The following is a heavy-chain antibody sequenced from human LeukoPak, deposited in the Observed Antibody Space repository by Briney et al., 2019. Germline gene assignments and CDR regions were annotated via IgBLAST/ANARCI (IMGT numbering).Heavy chain of an antibody. CDR1: GGTFSSYA. Sequence: ASVKVSCKASGGTFSSYAISWVRQAPGQGLEWMGGIIPLFGAANYAQKFQGRVTITTDESTSTAYMELSSLRSEDTAVYYCASSSSWYLQAFDYWGQGTLVTVSS. J-gene: IGHJ4*02. CDR3: ASSSSWYLQAFDY. V-gene: IGHV1-69*05. CDR2: IIPLFGAA. D-gene: IGHD6-13*01.